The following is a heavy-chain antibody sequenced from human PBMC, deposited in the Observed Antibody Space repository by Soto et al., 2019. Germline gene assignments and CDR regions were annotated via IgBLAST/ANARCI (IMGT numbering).Heavy chain of an antibody. D-gene: IGHD5-12*01. CDR2: VWYDGGNK. CDR1: GFTFSSYG. J-gene: IGHJ6*02. CDR3: VRVAGYRGNDYVYYYGMDV. Sequence: QVQLVESGGGVVQPGRSLRLSCAASGFTFSSYGMHWVRQAPGKGLEWVALVWYDGGNKYYADSVKGRFTISRDNSKNTLYLQMNSLRDEDTAVYYCVRVAGYRGNDYVYYYGMDVWGQGTTVTVSS. V-gene: IGHV3-33*01.